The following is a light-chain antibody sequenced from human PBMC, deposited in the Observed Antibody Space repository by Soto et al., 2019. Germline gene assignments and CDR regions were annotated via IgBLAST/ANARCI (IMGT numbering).Light chain of an antibody. J-gene: IGLJ1*01. V-gene: IGLV2-14*01. CDR1: SSDVGGYNY. CDR2: EVS. Sequence: QSALTQPASVSGSPGQSITISCTGTSSDVGGYNYVSWYQQHPGKAPKLMIYEVSNRPSGVSNRFSGSKSGNTASLTISGLQHDDEAAYYCSSYNSSSSYVFGTGTKVTV. CDR3: SSYNSSSSYV.